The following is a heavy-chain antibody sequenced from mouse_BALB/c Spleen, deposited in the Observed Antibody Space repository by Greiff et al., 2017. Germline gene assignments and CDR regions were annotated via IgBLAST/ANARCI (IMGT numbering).Heavy chain of an antibody. CDR1: GFTFSSYA. V-gene: IGHV5-6-5*01. D-gene: IGHD2-1*01. CDR3: ASPLYGNYGTFAY. CDR2: ISSGGST. Sequence: EVHLVESGGGLVKPGGSLKLSCAASGFTFSSYAMSWVRQTPEKRLEWVASISSGGSTYYPDSVKGRFTISRDNARNILYLQMSSLRSEDTAMYYCASPLYGNYGTFAYWGQGTLVTVSA. J-gene: IGHJ3*01.